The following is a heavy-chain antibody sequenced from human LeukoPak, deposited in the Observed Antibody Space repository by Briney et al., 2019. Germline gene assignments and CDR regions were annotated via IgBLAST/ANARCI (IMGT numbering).Heavy chain of an antibody. V-gene: IGHV4-4*07. CDR2: TYTSGST. Sequence: SETLSLTRTVSGGSISSYDWSWIRQPAGKGLEWIGSTYTSGSTNYNPSLKSRVTMSVDMSKNHFSLKLSSMIAADTAVYYCARVSSSWYQDWYFDLWGRGTLVTVPS. CDR1: GGSISSYD. D-gene: IGHD6-13*01. J-gene: IGHJ2*01. CDR3: ARVSSSWYQDWYFDL.